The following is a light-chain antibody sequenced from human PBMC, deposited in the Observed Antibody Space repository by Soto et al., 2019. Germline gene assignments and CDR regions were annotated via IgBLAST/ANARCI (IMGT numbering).Light chain of an antibody. J-gene: IGLJ1*01. V-gene: IGLV1-44*01. CDR2: GNH. CDR1: ISNIGSNT. Sequence: SALTQPPSASGTPGQKVTISCSGSISNIGSNTVNWFQHLPGTAPKLLIYGNHQRPSGVPDRFSGSKSGISASLAISGLQSEDEADYYCATWADSLNALYVFGTGTKVTVL. CDR3: ATWADSLNALYV.